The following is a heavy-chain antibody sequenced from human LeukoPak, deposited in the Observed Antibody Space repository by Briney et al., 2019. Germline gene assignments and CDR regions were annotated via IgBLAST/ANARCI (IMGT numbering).Heavy chain of an antibody. V-gene: IGHV3-30*02. CDR2: IRYDGSNK. CDR1: GFTFSSYG. D-gene: IGHD2-8*01. J-gene: IGHJ4*02. CDR3: AKDRVGYCIDGLCFPVDY. Sequence: GGSLRLSCAASGFTFSSYGMHWVRQAPGKGLECVAFIRYDGSNKYYADSVKGRFTISRDNSKNTLYLQMNSLRAEDTAVYYCAKDRVGYCIDGLCFPVDYWGQGTLVTVSS.